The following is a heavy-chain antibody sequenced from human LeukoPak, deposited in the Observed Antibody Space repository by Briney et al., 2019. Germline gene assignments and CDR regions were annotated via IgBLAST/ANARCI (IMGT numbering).Heavy chain of an antibody. J-gene: IGHJ5*02. CDR2: INPKTGNP. V-gene: IGHV7-4-1*02. Sequence: GASVTVSCKASGYTFTSYAMNWVRQAPGQGLEWMGWINPKTGNPTHAQGFTGRFVFSLDTSVSTAYLQISSLKAEDTSVYYCARDAGRFYANWFDPWGQGTLVTVSS. CDR3: ARDAGRFYANWFDP. CDR1: GYTFTSYA. D-gene: IGHD3-3*01.